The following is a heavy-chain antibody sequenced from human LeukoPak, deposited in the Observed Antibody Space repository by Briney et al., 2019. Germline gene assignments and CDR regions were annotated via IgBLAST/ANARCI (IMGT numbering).Heavy chain of an antibody. CDR2: ISTSSSYI. CDR1: GFTFSGYC. Sequence: PGGSLRLSCAASGFTFSGYCMNWVRQAPGKGLEWVSSISTSSSYIYYADSVKGRFTISRDNAKNSLYLQMNSLRAEDSAVYYCARGRGALGYMDVWGKGTTVTVSS. J-gene: IGHJ6*03. CDR3: ARGRGALGYMDV. D-gene: IGHD3-10*01. V-gene: IGHV3-21*01.